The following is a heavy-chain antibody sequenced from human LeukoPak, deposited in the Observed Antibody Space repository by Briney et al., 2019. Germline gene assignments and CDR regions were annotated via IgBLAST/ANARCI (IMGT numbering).Heavy chain of an antibody. D-gene: IGHD5-12*01. CDR2: ISAYNGNT. Sequence: ASVKVSCKASGGTFSSYAISWVRQAPRQGLEWMGWISAYNGNTNYAQKLQGRVTMTTDTSTSTAYMELRSLRSDDTAVYYCARDFRGYSGYDNIDYWGQGTLVTVSS. V-gene: IGHV1-18*01. CDR1: GGTFSSYA. CDR3: ARDFRGYSGYDNIDY. J-gene: IGHJ4*02.